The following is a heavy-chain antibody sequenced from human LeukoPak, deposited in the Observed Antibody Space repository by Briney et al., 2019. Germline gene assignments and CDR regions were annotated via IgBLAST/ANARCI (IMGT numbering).Heavy chain of an antibody. J-gene: IGHJ4*02. CDR3: ARDQGTVTNY. D-gene: IGHD4-11*01. V-gene: IGHV3-21*01. Sequence: PGGSLRLSCAASGFTFSGSAMHWVRQAPGKGLEWVSSISSSSSYIYYADSVKGRFTISRDNAKNSLYLQMNSLRAEDTAVYYCARDQGTVTNYWGQGTLVTVSS. CDR2: ISSSSSYI. CDR1: GFTFSGSA.